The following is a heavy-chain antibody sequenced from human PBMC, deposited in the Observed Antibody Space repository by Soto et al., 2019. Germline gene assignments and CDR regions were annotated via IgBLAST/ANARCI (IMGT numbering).Heavy chain of an antibody. CDR3: ARWSYLDY. D-gene: IGHD3-3*01. CDR2: IDPSDSQT. J-gene: IGHJ4*02. CDR1: GYSFAGYW. Sequence: GESLKISCKGSGYSFAGYWITWVRQKPGKGLEWMGRIDPSDSQTYYSPSFRGHVTISATKSITTVFLQMNSLRADDTAIYYCARWSYLDYWGQGTRVTVSS. V-gene: IGHV5-10-1*01.